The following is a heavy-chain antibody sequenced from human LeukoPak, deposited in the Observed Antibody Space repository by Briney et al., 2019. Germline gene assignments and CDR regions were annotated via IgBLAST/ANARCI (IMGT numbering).Heavy chain of an antibody. CDR3: ARLGGYEAAYYFDY. Sequence: SETLSLACAVSGYSISSGYYWGWIRQPPGKGLEWIGSIYHSGSTYYNPSLKSRVTISVDTSKNQFSLKLSSVTAADTAVYYCARLGGYEAAYYFDYWGRGTLVTVSS. V-gene: IGHV4-38-2*01. J-gene: IGHJ4*02. D-gene: IGHD5-12*01. CDR1: GYSISSGYY. CDR2: IYHSGST.